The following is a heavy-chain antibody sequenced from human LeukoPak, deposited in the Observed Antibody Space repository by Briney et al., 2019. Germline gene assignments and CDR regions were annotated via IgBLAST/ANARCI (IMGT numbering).Heavy chain of an antibody. V-gene: IGHV3-33*01. D-gene: IGHD4-11*01. J-gene: IGHJ6*02. CDR3: ARETYSLADV. CDR1: GFSFSSHG. Sequence: GGSLRLSCAASGFSFSSHGMHWVRQAPGKGLEWVGVTWFDDSYQHYAGSVRGRFTISRDNSKNTVYLQMNSLRAGDTAVYYCARETYSLADVWGQGTTVIVSS. CDR2: TWFDDSYQ.